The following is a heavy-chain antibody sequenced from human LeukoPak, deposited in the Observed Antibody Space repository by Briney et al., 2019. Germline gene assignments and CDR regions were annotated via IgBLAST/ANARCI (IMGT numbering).Heavy chain of an antibody. D-gene: IGHD3/OR15-3a*01. V-gene: IGHV1-8*03. Sequence: GASVKVSCKASGYTFTSYAMNWVRQAPGQGLEWMGWMNPNSGNTGYAQKFQGRVTITRNTSISTAYMELSSLRSEDTAVYYCARVARFLDIDYWGQGTLVTVSS. CDR2: MNPNSGNT. J-gene: IGHJ4*02. CDR3: ARVARFLDIDY. CDR1: GYTFTSYA.